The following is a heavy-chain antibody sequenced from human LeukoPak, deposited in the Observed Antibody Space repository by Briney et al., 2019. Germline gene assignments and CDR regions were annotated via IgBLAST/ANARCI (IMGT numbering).Heavy chain of an antibody. Sequence: GGSLRLSCAASGFTFSSYAMHWVRQAPGKGLEWVAVISYDGSNKYYADSVKGRFTISRDNSKNTLYLQMNSLRAEDTAVYYCAKTSGSYYAGWYFDYWGQGTLVTVSS. V-gene: IGHV3-30-3*02. CDR2: ISYDGSNK. J-gene: IGHJ4*02. D-gene: IGHD1-26*01. CDR3: AKTSGSYYAGWYFDY. CDR1: GFTFSSYA.